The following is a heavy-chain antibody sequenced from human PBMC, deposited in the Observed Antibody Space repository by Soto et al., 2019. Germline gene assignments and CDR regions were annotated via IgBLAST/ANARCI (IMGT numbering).Heavy chain of an antibody. D-gene: IGHD4-17*01. J-gene: IGHJ4*02. CDR3: AKDRSTVGWGHYFDY. V-gene: IGHV3-30*04. Sequence: GGSLRLSCVVSGFTFGDYAFHWVRQVPGEGLEWVAVISYDGSNKYYADSVKGRFTISRDNSKNTLYLQMNSLRAEDTAVYYCAKDRSTVGWGHYFDYWGQGTLVTVSS. CDR1: GFTFGDYA. CDR2: ISYDGSNK.